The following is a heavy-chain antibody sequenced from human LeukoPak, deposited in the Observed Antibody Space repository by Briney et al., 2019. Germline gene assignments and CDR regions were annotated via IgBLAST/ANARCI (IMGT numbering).Heavy chain of an antibody. CDR2: ISSNGGST. J-gene: IGHJ6*03. D-gene: IGHD6-19*01. CDR3: ARSQVAGTRGYYYYMDV. V-gene: IGHV3-64*01. Sequence: SGGSLRLSCAASGFTFSSYAMHWVRQAPGKGLEYVSAISSNGGSTYYANSVKGRFTISRDNSKNTLYLQMGSLRAEDMAVYYCARSQVAGTRGYYYYMDVWGKGTTVTISS. CDR1: GFTFSSYA.